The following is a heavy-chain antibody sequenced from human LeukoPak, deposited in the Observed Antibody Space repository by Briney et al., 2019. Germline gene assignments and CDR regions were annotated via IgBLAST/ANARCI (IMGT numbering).Heavy chain of an antibody. D-gene: IGHD3-22*01. Sequence: SETLSLTCTVSGGSISIYSWTWIRQPPGKGLEWIAYIYYSGSTNYNPSLKSRVTISVDTSKSQFSLKLSSVTAADTAVYYCARDYYDSSGYYYGMDVWGQGATVTVSS. V-gene: IGHV4-59*01. CDR3: ARDYYDSSGYYYGMDV. J-gene: IGHJ6*02. CDR2: IYYSGST. CDR1: GGSISIYS.